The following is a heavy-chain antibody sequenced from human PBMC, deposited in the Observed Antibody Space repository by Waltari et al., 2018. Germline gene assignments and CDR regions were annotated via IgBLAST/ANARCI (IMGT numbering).Heavy chain of an antibody. CDR2: IYYSGST. V-gene: IGHV4-59*01. J-gene: IGHJ3*02. CDR3: ARARRGTMIVGRVRAFDI. Sequence: QVQLQESGPGLVKPSETLSLTCTVSGGSISSYYWSWIRQPPGKGLEWIGYIYYSGSTNYNPSLKSRFTISVDTSKIQFSLKLSSVTAADTAVYYCARARRGTMIVGRVRAFDIWGQGTMVTVSS. D-gene: IGHD3-22*01. CDR1: GGSISSYY.